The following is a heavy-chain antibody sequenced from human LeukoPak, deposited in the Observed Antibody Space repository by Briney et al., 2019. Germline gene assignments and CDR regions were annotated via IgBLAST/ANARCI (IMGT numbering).Heavy chain of an antibody. CDR1: GYTFTSYG. CDR2: ISAYSGNT. V-gene: IGHV1-18*01. J-gene: IGHJ3*02. D-gene: IGHD3-22*01. Sequence: XCKASGYTFTSYGMSWVRQAPGQGIEGMGWISAYSGNTNYAQILQGRVTMTTDTSKSTAYMEMRRLRDDDTAVYYCARGRYYYGPSGSEADAFDIWGQGTMVTVSS. CDR3: ARGRYYYGPSGSEADAFDI.